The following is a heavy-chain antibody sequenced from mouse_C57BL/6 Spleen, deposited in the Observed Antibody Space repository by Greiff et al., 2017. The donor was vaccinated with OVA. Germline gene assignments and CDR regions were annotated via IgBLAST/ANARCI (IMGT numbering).Heavy chain of an antibody. V-gene: IGHV1-22*01. D-gene: IGHD2-1*01. CDR2: INPNNGGT. CDR3: ARKGLLLYYYAMDY. CDR1: GYTFTDYN. J-gene: IGHJ4*01. Sequence: EVQLQQSGPELVKPGASVKMSCKASGYTFTDYNMHWVKQSHGKSLEWIGYINPNNGGTSYNQKFKGKATLTVNKSSSTAYMELRSLTSEDSAVYYCARKGLLLYYYAMDYWGQGTSVTVSS.